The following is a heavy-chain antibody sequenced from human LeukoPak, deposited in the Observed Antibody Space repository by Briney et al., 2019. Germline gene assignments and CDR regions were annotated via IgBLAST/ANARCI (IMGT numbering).Heavy chain of an antibody. CDR3: ARAKSTFPNLYYYDSRPGEDYFDY. Sequence: ASVKVACKTSGYTFTVYYMHWVRQAPGQGLEWMGWINPNSGGTNYAQKFQGWVTMTRDTSISTAYMELSRLRSDDTAVYYCARAKSTFPNLYYYDSRPGEDYFDYWGQGTLVTVSS. J-gene: IGHJ4*02. V-gene: IGHV1-2*04. D-gene: IGHD3-22*01. CDR2: INPNSGGT. CDR1: GYTFTVYY.